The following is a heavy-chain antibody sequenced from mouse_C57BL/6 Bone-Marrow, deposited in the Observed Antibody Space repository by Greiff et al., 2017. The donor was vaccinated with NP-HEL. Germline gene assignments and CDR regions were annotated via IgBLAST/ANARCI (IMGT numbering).Heavy chain of an antibody. CDR2: INPNNGGT. D-gene: IGHD1-1*01. CDR3: AREVYYYDYYAMDY. CDR1: GYTFTDYY. Sequence: VQLQQSGPELVKPGASVKISCKASGYTFTDYYMNWVKQSHGKSLEWIGDINPNNGGTSYNQKFKGKATLTVDKSSSTAYMELRSLTSEDSAVYYCAREVYYYDYYAMDYWGQGTSVTVSS. J-gene: IGHJ4*01. V-gene: IGHV1-26*01.